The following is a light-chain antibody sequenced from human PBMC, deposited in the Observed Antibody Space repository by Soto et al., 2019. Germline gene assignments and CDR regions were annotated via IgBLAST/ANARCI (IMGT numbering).Light chain of an antibody. CDR2: GAS. CDR3: QQYGSSPET. J-gene: IGKJ1*01. CDR1: QSVSSSY. Sequence: EIVLTQSPGTLSLSPGERATLSCRASQSVSSSYLAWYQQKPGQAPRLLIYGASSRATGIPDRFSGSGSGPEFTLTISRLEPEDFAVYYCQQYGSSPETFGQGTKVEIK. V-gene: IGKV3-20*01.